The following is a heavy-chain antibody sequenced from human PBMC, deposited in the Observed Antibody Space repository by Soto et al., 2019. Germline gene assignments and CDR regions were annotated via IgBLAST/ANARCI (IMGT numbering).Heavy chain of an antibody. J-gene: IGHJ3*02. Sequence: GESLKISCKGSGYTFGSFWINWVGQVPGKGLEWMGKTDPSDSYTNYNPSFQGHVTLSADKSSNTAYLQWSSLKASDTAIYYCARPRTYASSSGAFDIWGQGTMVT. CDR3: ARPRTYASSSGAFDI. V-gene: IGHV5-10-1*01. D-gene: IGHD6-6*01. CDR2: TDPSDSYT. CDR1: GYTFGSFW.